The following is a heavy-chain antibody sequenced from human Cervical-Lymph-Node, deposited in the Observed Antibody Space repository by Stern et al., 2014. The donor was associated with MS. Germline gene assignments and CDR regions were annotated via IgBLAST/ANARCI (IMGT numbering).Heavy chain of an antibody. Sequence: EVQLVESGRGLVQPGRSLRLSCAASGLTFDDYGMHWGRHAPGKGRQWVSGTSLNSGKIVYARSVKSRVTTSRDNAKDSLYLQMDSLRVEDTALYYCAKDRTSSSCGVDYWGQGTLVTVSS. V-gene: IGHV3-9*01. J-gene: IGHJ4*02. CDR1: GLTFDDYG. CDR3: AKDRTSSSCGVDY. D-gene: IGHD6-13*01. CDR2: TSLNSGKI.